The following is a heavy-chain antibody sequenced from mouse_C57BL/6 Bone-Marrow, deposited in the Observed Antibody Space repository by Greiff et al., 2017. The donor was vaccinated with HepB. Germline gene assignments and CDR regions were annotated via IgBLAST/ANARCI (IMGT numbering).Heavy chain of an antibody. CDR2: IDPENGDT. CDR3: TTTTVVARGNYAMDY. D-gene: IGHD1-1*01. J-gene: IGHJ4*01. CDR1: GFNIKDDY. Sequence: VQLQQSGAELVRPGASVKLSCTASGFNIKDDYMHWVKQRPEQGLEWIGWIDPENGDTEYASKFQGKATITADTSSNTAYLQLSSLTSEDTAVYYCTTTTVVARGNYAMDYWGQGTSVTVSS. V-gene: IGHV14-4*01.